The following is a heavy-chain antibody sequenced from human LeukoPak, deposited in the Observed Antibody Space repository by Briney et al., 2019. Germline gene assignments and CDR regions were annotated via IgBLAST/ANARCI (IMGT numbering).Heavy chain of an antibody. CDR3: ARDSSNSRWFV. V-gene: IGHV4-31*03. J-gene: IGHJ4*02. Sequence: SETLSLTCTVSGGSIRSGNYYWSGIRQHPGKGVEWIGYIDYTGGTSYNPSLESRVSISVDRSHNQFSLRLQSVTAADTAVYYCARDSSNSRWFVWGQGTLVTVSS. D-gene: IGHD3-10*01. CDR2: IDYTGGT. CDR1: GGSIRSGNYY.